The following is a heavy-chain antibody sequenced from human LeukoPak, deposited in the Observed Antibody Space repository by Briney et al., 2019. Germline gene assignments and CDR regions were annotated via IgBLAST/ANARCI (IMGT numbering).Heavy chain of an antibody. D-gene: IGHD2-21*02. J-gene: IGHJ2*01. CDR3: ARTGTAYCGGDCSDWYFDL. CDR1: GYSFTSYW. V-gene: IGHV5-51*01. Sequence: GESLKISCKGSGYSFTSYWIGGVRQMPGKGLEWMGIIYPGDSDTRYSPSFQGQVTISADKSISTAYLQWSSLKASDTAMYYCARTGTAYCGGDCSDWYFDLWGRGTLVTVSS. CDR2: IYPGDSDT.